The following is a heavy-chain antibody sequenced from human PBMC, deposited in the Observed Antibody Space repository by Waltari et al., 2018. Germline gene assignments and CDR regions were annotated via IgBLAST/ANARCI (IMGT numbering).Heavy chain of an antibody. V-gene: IGHV3-23*03. J-gene: IGHJ3*02. CDR2: SYSRCST. CDR1: GFNFSRYA. Sequence: EVQLLESGGGLVQPGGSLRLSGAASGFNFSRYAMGWVRQAPGKGRWWLSGSYSRCSTDYADAVKGRFTSTRDNSNNTLYLQMNSLRAEDTAVYDCAKVTRVWDAFDIWGQGTMVTVSS. D-gene: IGHD1-1*01. CDR3: AKVTRVWDAFDI.